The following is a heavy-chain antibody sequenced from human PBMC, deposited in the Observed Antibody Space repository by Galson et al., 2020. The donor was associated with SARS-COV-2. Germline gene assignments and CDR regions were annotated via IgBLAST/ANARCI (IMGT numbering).Heavy chain of an antibody. D-gene: IGHD3-16*01. V-gene: IGHV4-39*07. CDR3: PYDVGGSDY. Sequence: SETLSLTCTVSGGSISSSSYYWGWIRQPPGKGLEWIGSIYYSGSTYYNPSLKSRVTISVDTSKNQFSLKLSSVTAADTVVYYCPYDVGGSDYWGQGTLVTVSS. CDR1: GGSISSSSYY. J-gene: IGHJ4*02. CDR2: IYYSGST.